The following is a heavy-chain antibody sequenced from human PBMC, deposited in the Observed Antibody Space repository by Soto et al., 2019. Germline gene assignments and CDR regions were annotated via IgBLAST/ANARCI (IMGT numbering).Heavy chain of an antibody. D-gene: IGHD3-22*01. V-gene: IGHV4-34*01. CDR3: ARERRYLYYDSSGYRALLRSHYYYGMDV. Sequence: SETLSLTCAVYGGSFSGYYWSWIRQPPGKGLEWIGEINHSGSTNYNPSLKSRVTISVDTSKNQFSLKLSSVTAADTAVYYCARERRYLYYDSSGYRALLRSHYYYGMDVWGQGTTVTVS. CDR2: INHSGST. J-gene: IGHJ6*02. CDR1: GGSFSGYY.